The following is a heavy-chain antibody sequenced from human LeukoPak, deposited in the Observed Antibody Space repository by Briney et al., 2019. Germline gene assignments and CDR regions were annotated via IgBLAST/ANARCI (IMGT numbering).Heavy chain of an antibody. D-gene: IGHD1-26*01. CDR3: TRDSGTYNWFDP. J-gene: IGHJ5*02. Sequence: PGRSLRLSCAASGFTFSGSAIHWVRQSSGKGLEWVCQIDKKDKGYATATAYAASVKGRFTISRDDSINTAYLQMKSLKTEDTALYYCTRDSGTYNWFDPWGRGTLVTVSS. CDR1: GFTFSGSA. CDR2: IDKKDKGYATAT. V-gene: IGHV3-73*01.